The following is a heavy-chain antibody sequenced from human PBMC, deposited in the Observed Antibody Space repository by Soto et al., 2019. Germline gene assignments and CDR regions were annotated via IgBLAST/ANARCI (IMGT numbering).Heavy chain of an antibody. Sequence: HVQLQESGPGLVKPSQTLALTCTVSGGSISSGGYYWNWIRQHPGKGLEWIGDISYMGSTYYNPSLTSRVTIALDTSKNHFPLKLSSVTAADTAVYYCARSVFPWGQGTLVTVSS. CDR2: ISYMGST. CDR1: GGSISSGGYY. V-gene: IGHV4-31*03. CDR3: ARSVFP. J-gene: IGHJ5*02.